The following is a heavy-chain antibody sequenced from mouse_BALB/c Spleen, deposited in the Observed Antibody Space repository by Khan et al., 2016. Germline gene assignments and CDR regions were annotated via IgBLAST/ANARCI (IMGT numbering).Heavy chain of an antibody. V-gene: IGHV1-7*01. CDR1: GYTFTSYW. D-gene: IGHD2-10*02. Sequence: QVQLKESGAELAKPGASVKMSCKASGYTFTSYWMHWVKQRPGQGLEWIGYINPSTGYTEYNQKFKDKATLTADKSSSTAYMQLSSLTSEDSAVYYDARKYGNYAMGCWGQGTSINVSS. CDR3: ARKYGNYAMGC. J-gene: IGHJ4*01. CDR2: INPSTGYT.